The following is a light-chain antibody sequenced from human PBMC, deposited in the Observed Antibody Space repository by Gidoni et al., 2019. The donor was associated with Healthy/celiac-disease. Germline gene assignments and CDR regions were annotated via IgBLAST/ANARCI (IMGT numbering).Light chain of an antibody. CDR1: QSVSSSY. CDR3: QQYGSSPGT. CDR2: GAS. V-gene: IGKV3-20*01. J-gene: IGKJ2*01. Sequence: IVWTQAPATLSLSPGERATLSCRASQSVSSSYLAWYQQKPGQAPRLLIYGASSRATGIPDRFSGSGSGKDFTLTISRLEPEDFAVYYCQQYGSSPGTFGQGTKLEIK.